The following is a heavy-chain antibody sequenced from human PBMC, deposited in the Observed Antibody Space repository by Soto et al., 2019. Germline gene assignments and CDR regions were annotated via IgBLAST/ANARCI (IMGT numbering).Heavy chain of an antibody. CDR3: ARVWGYYFDY. CDR2: IYYSGST. CDR1: GVSIISYH. Sequence: SATLSLTCTVSGVSIISYHWSWIRQPPGKGLEWIGYIYYSGSTNYNPSLKSRVTISVDTSKNQFSLKLSSVTAADTAVYYCARVWGYYFDYWGQGTLVSVSS. V-gene: IGHV4-59*01. J-gene: IGHJ4*02. D-gene: IGHD7-27*01.